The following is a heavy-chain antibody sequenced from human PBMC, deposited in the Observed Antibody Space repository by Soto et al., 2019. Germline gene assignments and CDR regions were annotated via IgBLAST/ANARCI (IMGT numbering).Heavy chain of an antibody. V-gene: IGHV4-61*08. D-gene: IGHD6-13*01. CDR3: ARSRIEAAGTVYH. CDR2: IYYSGST. J-gene: IGHJ5*02. Sequence: SETLSLTCTVSGCSISSGDYYWSWIRQPPGKGLEWIGYIYYSGSTNYNPSLKSRVTISVDTSKNQFSLKLSSVTAADTAVYYCARSRIEAAGTVYHWGQGTLVTVSS. CDR1: GCSISSGDYY.